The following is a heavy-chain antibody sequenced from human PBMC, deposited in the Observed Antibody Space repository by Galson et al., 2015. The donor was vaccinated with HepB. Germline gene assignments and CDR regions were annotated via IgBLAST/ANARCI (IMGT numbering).Heavy chain of an antibody. CDR2: VSHDGSNK. CDR3: ARRSLYYDRSGYYYETRRLEELDY. CDR1: GFIFSRHP. J-gene: IGHJ4*02. D-gene: IGHD3-22*01. Sequence: SLRLSCAASGFIFSRHPLHWVRQAPGKGLEWVAAVSHDGSNKYYGDSVTGRFTVSRDNAKNTMFRQMNSLRPEDTAVYYCARRSLYYDRSGYYYETRRLEELDYWGQGILVTVSS. V-gene: IGHV3-30*04.